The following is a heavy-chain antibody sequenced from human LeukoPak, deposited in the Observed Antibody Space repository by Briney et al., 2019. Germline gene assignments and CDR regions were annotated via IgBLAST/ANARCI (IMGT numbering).Heavy chain of an antibody. CDR1: GGSISSGDYY. CDR2: IYYSGST. Sequence: SETLSLTCTVSGGSISSGDYYWSWIRQPPGKGLEWIGYIYYSGSTYYNPSLKSRVTTSVDTSKNQFSLKLSSVTAADTAVYYCARGGAYYYDSSGYYYFDYWGQGTLVTASS. J-gene: IGHJ4*02. CDR3: ARGGAYYYDSSGYYYFDY. V-gene: IGHV4-30-4*01. D-gene: IGHD3-22*01.